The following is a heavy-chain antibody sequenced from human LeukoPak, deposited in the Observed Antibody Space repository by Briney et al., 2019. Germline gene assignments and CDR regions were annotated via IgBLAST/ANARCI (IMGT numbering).Heavy chain of an antibody. V-gene: IGHV1-18*01. CDR2: INTYNGNT. CDR1: GYTFSRYG. J-gene: IGHJ6*03. Sequence: ASAKVSCKASGYTFSRYGISWVRQAPGQGLEWMGWINTYNGNTNYAQKLQGRVTMTTDTSTSTAYMELRSLRSDDTAVYYCARDSNSGSYYASYYYMDVWGKGTTVTVSS. CDR3: ARDSNSGSYYASYYYMDV. D-gene: IGHD1-26*01.